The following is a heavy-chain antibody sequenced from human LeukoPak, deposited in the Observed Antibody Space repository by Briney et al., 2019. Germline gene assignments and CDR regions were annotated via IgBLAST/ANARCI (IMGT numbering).Heavy chain of an antibody. CDR1: GGSISTFF. CDR3: ARGTEMTSSSGYYSFDY. J-gene: IGHJ4*02. D-gene: IGHD3-22*01. V-gene: IGHV4-4*07. CDR2: IYMGTT. Sequence: SETLSLTCTVSGGSISTFFWTWIRQSAGKGLEWIGRIYMGTTYYNPSVESRATISVDTSNNRFSLKLTSLTAADTAVYYCARGTEMTSSSGYYSFDYWGRGSLVPVSS.